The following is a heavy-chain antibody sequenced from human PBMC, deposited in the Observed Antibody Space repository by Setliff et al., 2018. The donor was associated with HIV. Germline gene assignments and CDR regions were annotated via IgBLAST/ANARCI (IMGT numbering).Heavy chain of an antibody. D-gene: IGHD5-18*01. CDR2: INHSGSA. V-gene: IGHV4-34*01. J-gene: IGHJ4*02. CDR1: GGSFSAYY. Sequence: SETLSLTCAVYGGSFSAYYWKWIRQPPGKGLEWIGEINHSGSANYNPSLKSRVTISVDTSKNQFSLNLNSVTAADTAVYYCARQGAAHSPFVYWGQGALVTVSS. CDR3: ARQGAAHSPFVY.